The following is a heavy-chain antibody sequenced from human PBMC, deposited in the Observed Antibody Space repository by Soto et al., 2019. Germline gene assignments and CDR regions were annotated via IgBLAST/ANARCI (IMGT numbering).Heavy chain of an antibody. CDR3: ARRPSCSSTSCYTRNWFDP. Sequence: QVQLQESGPGLVKPSQTLSLTCTVSGGSISSGGYYWSWIRQHPGKGLEWIGYIYYSGSTYYNPSTKSRVTRSVDTSKNQFSLKLSSVTAADTAVYYCARRPSCSSTSCYTRNWFDPWGQGTLVTVSS. D-gene: IGHD2-2*02. CDR2: IYYSGST. V-gene: IGHV4-31*03. J-gene: IGHJ5*02. CDR1: GGSISSGGYY.